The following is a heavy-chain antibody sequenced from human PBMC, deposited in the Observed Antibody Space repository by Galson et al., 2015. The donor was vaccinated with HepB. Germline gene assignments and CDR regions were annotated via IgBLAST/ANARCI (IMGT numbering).Heavy chain of an antibody. V-gene: IGHV3-30*04. J-gene: IGHJ6*02. CDR2: ISYDGSVG. D-gene: IGHD6-19*01. CDR3: ARREQWPAGRYGMDV. CDR1: GFIFRSYA. Sequence: FLRLSCAASGFIFRSYAIHWVRQTPGKGLEWAALISYDGSVGYYVDSVKGRFTISRDNSKNTLYLQMNSLRPEDTAVYYCARREQWPAGRYGMDVWGQGTTVTVSS.